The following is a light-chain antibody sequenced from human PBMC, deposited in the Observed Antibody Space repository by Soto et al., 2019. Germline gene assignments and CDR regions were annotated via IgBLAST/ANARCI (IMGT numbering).Light chain of an antibody. V-gene: IGKV3-20*01. CDR3: QQYANSIT. CDR2: GAS. CDR1: QSVSSSY. Sequence: EIVMTQSPATLSVSPGERATLSCRASQSVSSSYLAWYQQKPGQAPRLLIYGASTRATGIPDRFSGSGSGTDFTLTISRLEPEDFAVYYCQQYANSITFGQGTRLEIK. J-gene: IGKJ5*01.